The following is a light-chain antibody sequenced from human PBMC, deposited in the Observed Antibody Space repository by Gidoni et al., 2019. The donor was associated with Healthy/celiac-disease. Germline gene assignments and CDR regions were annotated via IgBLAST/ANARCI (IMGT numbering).Light chain of an antibody. CDR3: SSYTSSSTWV. V-gene: IGLV2-14*01. Sequence: QSALTQPASVSGSPGQSITISCTGTSSDVGGYNYVSWYHQHPGKAPKLMIYEVSNRPSGVPDRFSGSKSGNTASLTISGLQAEDEADYYCSSYTSSSTWVFGGGTKLTVL. J-gene: IGLJ3*02. CDR1: SSDVGGYNY. CDR2: EVS.